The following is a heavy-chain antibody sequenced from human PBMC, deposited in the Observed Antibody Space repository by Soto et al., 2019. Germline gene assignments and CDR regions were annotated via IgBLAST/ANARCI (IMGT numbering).Heavy chain of an antibody. CDR3: AKDRSSSWPMVGP. D-gene: IGHD6-13*01. J-gene: IGHJ5*02. Sequence: GGSLRLSCAGSGFTFSSYGMHWVRQDPGKGLEWVAVISYDGSNKYYADSVKGRFTISRDNSKNTLYLQMNSLRAEDTAVYYCAKDRSSSWPMVGPWGQGTLVTVSS. CDR1: GFTFSSYG. CDR2: ISYDGSNK. V-gene: IGHV3-30*18.